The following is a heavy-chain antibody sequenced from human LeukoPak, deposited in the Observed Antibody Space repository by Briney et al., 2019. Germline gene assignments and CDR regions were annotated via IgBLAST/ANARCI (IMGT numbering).Heavy chain of an antibody. D-gene: IGHD5-18*01. V-gene: IGHV3-23*01. Sequence: GGSLRLSCAASGFTFSSYAMGWVRQAPGKGLEWVSAITASGGNTYYADSVKGRFTISRDNSKNTLYLQVNSLRAEDTAVYYCATGNGYSYGRYYFDYWGQGTLVTVSS. J-gene: IGHJ4*02. CDR2: ITASGGNT. CDR3: ATGNGYSYGRYYFDY. CDR1: GFTFSSYA.